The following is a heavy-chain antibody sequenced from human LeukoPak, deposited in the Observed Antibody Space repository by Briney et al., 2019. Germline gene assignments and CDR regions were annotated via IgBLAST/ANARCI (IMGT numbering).Heavy chain of an antibody. Sequence: GGSLRLSCAASGFTFSSYAMSWVRQAPGKGLEWVSAISGSGSSTYYADSVKGRFTISRDNSKNTLYLQMNSLRAEDTAVYYCAKKIRNSYVGWDAFDIWGQGTMVTVSS. V-gene: IGHV3-23*01. J-gene: IGHJ3*02. CDR2: ISGSGSST. D-gene: IGHD5-18*01. CDR3: AKKIRNSYVGWDAFDI. CDR1: GFTFSSYA.